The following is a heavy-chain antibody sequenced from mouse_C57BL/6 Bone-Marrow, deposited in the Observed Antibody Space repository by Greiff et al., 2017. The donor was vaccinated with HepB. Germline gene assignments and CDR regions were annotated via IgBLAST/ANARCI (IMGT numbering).Heavy chain of an antibody. CDR2: IYPGDGDT. Sequence: VQLQESGPELVKPGASVKISCKASGYAFSSSWMNWVKQRPGKGLEWIGRIYPGDGDTNYNGKFKGKATLTADKSSSTAYMQLSSLTSEDSAVDFCARSYGNRWYFDVWGTGTTVTVSS. D-gene: IGHD2-1*01. V-gene: IGHV1-82*01. J-gene: IGHJ1*03. CDR1: GYAFSSSW. CDR3: ARSYGNRWYFDV.